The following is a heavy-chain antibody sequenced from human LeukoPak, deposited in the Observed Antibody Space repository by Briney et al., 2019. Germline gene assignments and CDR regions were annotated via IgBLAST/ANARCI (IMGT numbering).Heavy chain of an antibody. Sequence: PSGTLSLTCTVSGGSISSSNWWSWVRQSPGKGLEWIGEIYHSGNTNYNPSLKSRVTISVDKSKKQFSLKLSSVTAADTAVYYCARGYSGYELRGYYYYYMDVWGKGTTVTVSS. J-gene: IGHJ6*03. CDR1: GGSISSSNW. CDR2: IYHSGNT. CDR3: ARGYSGYELRGYYYYYMDV. D-gene: IGHD5-12*01. V-gene: IGHV4-4*02.